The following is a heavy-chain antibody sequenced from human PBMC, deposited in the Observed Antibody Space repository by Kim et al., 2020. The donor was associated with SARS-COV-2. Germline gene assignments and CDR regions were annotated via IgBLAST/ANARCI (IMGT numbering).Heavy chain of an antibody. J-gene: IGHJ4*02. D-gene: IGHD5-18*01. CDR2: INHSGST. Sequence: SETLSLTCAVYGGSFSGYYWSWIRQPPGKGLEWIGEINHSGSTNYNPSLKSRVTISVDTSKNQFSLKLSSVTAADTAVYYCARGATNNSYGYVDYWGQGTLVTVSS. V-gene: IGHV4-34*01. CDR1: GGSFSGYY. CDR3: ARGATNNSYGYVDY.